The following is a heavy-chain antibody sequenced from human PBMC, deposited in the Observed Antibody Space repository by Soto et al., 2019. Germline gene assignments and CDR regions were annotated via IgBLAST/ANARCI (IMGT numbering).Heavy chain of an antibody. CDR1: GGTFSSYA. D-gene: IGHD3-10*01. V-gene: IGHV1-69*13. J-gene: IGHJ6*02. CDR3: ASLWFGAPHYYYGMDV. CDR2: IIPIFGTA. Sequence: SVKVSCKASGGTFSSYAISWVRQAPGQGLEWMGGIIPIFGTANYAQKFQGRVTITADESTSTAYMELSSPRSEDTAVYYCASLWFGAPHYYYGMDVWGQGTTVTVSS.